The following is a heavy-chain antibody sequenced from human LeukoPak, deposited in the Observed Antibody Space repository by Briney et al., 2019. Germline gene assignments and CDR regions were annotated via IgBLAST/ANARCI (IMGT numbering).Heavy chain of an antibody. CDR2: IYTGANT. D-gene: IGHD3-3*01. V-gene: IGHV4-4*07. CDR1: GGSISFYY. Sequence: PSETLSLTCTVSGGSISFYYWTGIRHSAGKGGECIGRIYTGANTNYRPSLKSRADLSIDTSKNQFSLMLPSVTAADTAVYFCARDCRYYHFWSGYVDYWGEGILVTVSS. J-gene: IGHJ4*02. CDR3: ARDCRYYHFWSGYVDY.